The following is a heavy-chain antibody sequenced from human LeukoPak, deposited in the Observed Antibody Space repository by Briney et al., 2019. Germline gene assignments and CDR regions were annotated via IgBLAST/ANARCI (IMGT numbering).Heavy chain of an antibody. CDR1: GFTFDDYA. CDR2: ISWNSGSI. CDR3: AREAYDTFDY. D-gene: IGHD3-22*01. J-gene: IGHJ4*02. Sequence: GGSLRLSCAASGFTFDDYAMHWVRQAPGKDLEWVSGISWNSGSIGYADSVKGRFTISRDNAKNSLYLQMNSLRAEDTAVYYCAREAYDTFDYWGQGTLVTVSS. V-gene: IGHV3-9*01.